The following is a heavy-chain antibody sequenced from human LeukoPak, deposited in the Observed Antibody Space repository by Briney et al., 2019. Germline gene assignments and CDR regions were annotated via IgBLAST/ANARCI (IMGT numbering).Heavy chain of an antibody. J-gene: IGHJ4*02. Sequence: GASVKVSCKASGYTFTGYYIHWVRQAPGQGFEWMGWIHPDSGATDYAQNFQGRVTMTRDTSISTAYMDLSRLRSDDTAVYYCARDQRYCSSSSCPWEPFDYWGQGTLVTVSS. D-gene: IGHD2-2*01. V-gene: IGHV1-2*02. CDR2: IHPDSGAT. CDR3: ARDQRYCSSSSCPWEPFDY. CDR1: GYTFTGYY.